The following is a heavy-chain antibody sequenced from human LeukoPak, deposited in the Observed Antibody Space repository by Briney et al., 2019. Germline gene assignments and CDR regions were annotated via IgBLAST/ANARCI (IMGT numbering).Heavy chain of an antibody. J-gene: IGHJ6*02. CDR1: GYTFTSYY. Sequence: ASVKVSCKASGYTFTSYYMHWVRQAPGQGLERMGIINPSGGSTSYAQKFQGRVTMTRDTSTSTVYMELSSLRPEDTAVYYCARLKVEYGMDVWGQGTTVTVSS. CDR3: ARLKVEYGMDV. CDR2: INPSGGST. D-gene: IGHD5-24*01. V-gene: IGHV1-46*01.